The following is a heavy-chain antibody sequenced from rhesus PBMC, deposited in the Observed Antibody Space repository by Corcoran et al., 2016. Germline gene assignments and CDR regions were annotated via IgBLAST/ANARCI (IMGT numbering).Heavy chain of an antibody. Sequence: QVQLQESGPGLVKPSETLPLTCAVSGASISSNYWNWIRQPPGKGLEWIGYIGGSSGSTYYNPSLKRRVTISTDTSKNQFSLKLSSVTAADTAVYYCASGPTEYSGSYRNYGLDSWGQGVVVTVSS. J-gene: IGHJ6*01. CDR2: IGGSSGST. D-gene: IGHD3-16*01. V-gene: IGHV4-165*02. CDR1: GASISSNY. CDR3: ASGPTEYSGSYRNYGLDS.